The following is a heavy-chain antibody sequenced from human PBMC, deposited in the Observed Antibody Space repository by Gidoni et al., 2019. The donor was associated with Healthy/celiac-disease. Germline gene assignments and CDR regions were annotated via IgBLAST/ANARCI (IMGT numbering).Heavy chain of an antibody. Sequence: EVQLVESGGGLIQPGGSLRLSCAASGFTVSSNYMSWVRQAPGKGLGWVSVIYSGGSTYYADSVKGRFTISRDNSKNTLYLQMNSLRAEDTAVYYCARDGAHCGGDCYFDYWGQGTLVTVSS. J-gene: IGHJ4*02. D-gene: IGHD2-21*02. V-gene: IGHV3-53*01. CDR1: GFTVSSNY. CDR2: IYSGGST. CDR3: ARDGAHCGGDCYFDY.